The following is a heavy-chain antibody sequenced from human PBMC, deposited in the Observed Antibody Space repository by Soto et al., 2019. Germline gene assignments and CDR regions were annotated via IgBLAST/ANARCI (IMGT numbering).Heavy chain of an antibody. V-gene: IGHV3-73*02. J-gene: IGHJ4*02. Sequence: EVQLVESGGGLVQIGGSLRLSCATSVLSFSGSAMHWARQASGKGLEWVGRIRSRPHNYATTYAASVEGRFTISRDDSKNTVYLQMNCLKTEDTAVYYCTTERDYWGRGTLVTVSS. CDR2: IRSRPHNYAT. CDR3: TTERDY. CDR1: VLSFSGSA.